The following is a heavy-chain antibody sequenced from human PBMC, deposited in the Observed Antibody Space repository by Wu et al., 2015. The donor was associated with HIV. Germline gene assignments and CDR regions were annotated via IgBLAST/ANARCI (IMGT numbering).Heavy chain of an antibody. CDR3: ARDRDCSSTSCYTGSYYYYMDV. Sequence: QVQLVQSGAEVKKPGSSVKVSCKASGGTFSSYAISWVRQAPGQGLEWMGGIIPIFGTANYAQKFQGRVTITADESTSTAYMELSSLRSEDTAVYYCARDRDCSSTSCYTGSYYYYMDVWGKGTTVTVSS. J-gene: IGHJ6*03. CDR1: GGTFSSYA. V-gene: IGHV1-69*12. CDR2: IIPIFGTA. D-gene: IGHD2-2*02.